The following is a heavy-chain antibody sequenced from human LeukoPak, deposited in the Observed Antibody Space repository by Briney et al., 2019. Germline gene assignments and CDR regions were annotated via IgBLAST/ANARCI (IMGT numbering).Heavy chain of an antibody. CDR3: ARDQHREY. V-gene: IGHV3-21*01. CDR2: IISSSSYI. D-gene: IGHD6-13*01. CDR1: GFTFSSYS. J-gene: IGHJ4*02. Sequence: PGGSLRLSCAASGFTFSSYSMNWVRQAPGKGREWVSSIISSSSYIYYADSVKGRFTISRDNAKNSLYLQMNSLIAEDTAVYYCARDQHREYWGQGTLVTVSS.